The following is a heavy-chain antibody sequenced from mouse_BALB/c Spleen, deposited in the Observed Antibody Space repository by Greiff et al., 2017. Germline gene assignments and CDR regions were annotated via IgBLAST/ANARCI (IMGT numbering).Heavy chain of an antibody. CDR2: IWAGGST. J-gene: IGHJ3*01. V-gene: IGHV2-9*02. D-gene: IGHD1-2*01. Sequence: VKVVESGPGLVAPSQSLSITCTVSGFSLTSYGVHWVRQPPGKGLEWLGVIWAGGSTNYNSALMSRLSISKDNSKSQVFLKMNSLQTDDTAMYYCARVHYYGPWFAYWGQGTLVTVSA. CDR3: ARVHYYGPWFAY. CDR1: GFSLTSYG.